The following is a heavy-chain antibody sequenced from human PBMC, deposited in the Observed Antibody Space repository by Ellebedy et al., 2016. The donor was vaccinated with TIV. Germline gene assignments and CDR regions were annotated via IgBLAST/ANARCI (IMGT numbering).Heavy chain of an antibody. CDR2: IGASGAST. Sequence: GESLKISXAASGFGFSNYALTWVRQAPGKGLEWVSTIGASGASTFYADSVQGRFTISRDNSKNTLSLQMSSLRDTDTATYYCTKDIWTGQPHYYCAMDVWGQGTAVAVSS. J-gene: IGHJ6*02. V-gene: IGHV3-23*01. CDR3: TKDIWTGQPHYYCAMDV. CDR1: GFGFSNYA. D-gene: IGHD3/OR15-3a*01.